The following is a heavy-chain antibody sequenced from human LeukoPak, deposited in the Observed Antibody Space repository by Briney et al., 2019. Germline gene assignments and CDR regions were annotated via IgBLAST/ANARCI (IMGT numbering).Heavy chain of an antibody. Sequence: PETLSLTCAVYGGSFSGYYWSWIRQPPGKGLEWIGEINHSGSTNYNPSLKSRVTISVDTSKNQFSLKLSSVTAADTAVYYCARAPRYSSSLFWLIWGQGTLVTVSS. D-gene: IGHD6-13*01. CDR3: ARAPRYSSSLFWLI. CDR2: INHSGST. CDR1: GGSFSGYY. J-gene: IGHJ4*02. V-gene: IGHV4-34*01.